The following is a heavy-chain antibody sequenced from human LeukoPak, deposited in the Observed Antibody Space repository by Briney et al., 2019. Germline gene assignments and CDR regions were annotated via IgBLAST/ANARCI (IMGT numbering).Heavy chain of an antibody. CDR3: LNGRHSSGWHHIDY. Sequence: ASVKVSCKVSGYTFTDYYMHWVQQAPGKGLEWMGLVDPEDGETMYAEKFQGRVTITADTSTDTAYMELSSLRSEDTAVYYCLNGRHSSGWHHIDYWGQGTLVTVSS. CDR1: GYTFTDYY. D-gene: IGHD6-19*01. CDR2: VDPEDGET. J-gene: IGHJ4*02. V-gene: IGHV1-69-2*01.